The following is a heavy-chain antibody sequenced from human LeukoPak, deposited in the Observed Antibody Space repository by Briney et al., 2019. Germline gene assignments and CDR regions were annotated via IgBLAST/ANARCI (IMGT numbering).Heavy chain of an antibody. CDR1: DDSITMYY. J-gene: IGHJ4*02. Sequence: PSETLSLTCSVSDDSITMYYWTWIRQPPGKGLEWIGYVDHTGSTNFNPSLNGRVSISRDTSKNLFSLRLRSVTAADTAVYYCARDVVAAAGSFDYWGQGTQVTVSS. V-gene: IGHV4-59*01. CDR2: VDHTGST. CDR3: ARDVVAAAGSFDY. D-gene: IGHD6-13*01.